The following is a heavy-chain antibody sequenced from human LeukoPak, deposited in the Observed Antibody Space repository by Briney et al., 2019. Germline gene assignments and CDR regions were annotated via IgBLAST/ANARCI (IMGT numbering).Heavy chain of an antibody. CDR3: ARLLYYFDSSGSYYAPKAFDI. D-gene: IGHD3-22*01. CDR1: GYSFSNYW. V-gene: IGHV5-51*01. Sequence: GESLKISCKGSGYSFSNYWIGWVRQMPGKGLEWMGIIYPADSDTRYSPSFQGQVTISADKSISTAYLQWSSLKASDTAIYYCARLLYYFDSSGSYYAPKAFDIWGQGTMVTVSS. CDR2: IYPADSDT. J-gene: IGHJ3*02.